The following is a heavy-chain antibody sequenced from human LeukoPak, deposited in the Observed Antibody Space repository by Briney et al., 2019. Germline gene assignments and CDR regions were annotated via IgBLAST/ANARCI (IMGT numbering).Heavy chain of an antibody. Sequence: GGSLRLSCEASGFTFSNYAMHWVRQAPGKGLEWVAVIWVDGTNPYYSDSVKGRFTISRDNFKRTVYLQMNSLRAEDTAVYYCVKDPQRGFDYGNYFQHWGQGTLVTVSS. CDR1: GFTFSNYA. CDR3: VKDPQRGFDYGNYFQH. D-gene: IGHD4-11*01. V-gene: IGHV3-33*03. CDR2: IWVDGTNP. J-gene: IGHJ1*01.